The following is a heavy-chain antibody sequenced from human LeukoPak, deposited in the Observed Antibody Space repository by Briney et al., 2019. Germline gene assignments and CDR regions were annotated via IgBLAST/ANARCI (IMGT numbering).Heavy chain of an antibody. D-gene: IGHD6-13*01. Sequence: GASVKVSCKASGYTFTGYYMHWVRQAPGQGLEWMGWINPNSGDTNYTQKFQGRVTMTRDTSISTVYMELSSLSSDAAAVYYWVRRIAAAGIIFQQWGQRTLVTVSS. CDR3: VRRIAAAGIIFQQ. CDR2: INPNSGDT. V-gene: IGHV1-2*02. CDR1: GYTFTGYY. J-gene: IGHJ1*01.